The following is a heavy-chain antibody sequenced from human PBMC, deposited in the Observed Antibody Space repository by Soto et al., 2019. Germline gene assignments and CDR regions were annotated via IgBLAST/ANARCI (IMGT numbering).Heavy chain of an antibody. CDR3: ARVVGDYVGAAIDY. CDR1: GYTFTSYD. J-gene: IGHJ4*02. V-gene: IGHV1-8*01. Sequence: QVQLVQSGAEAKKPGASVKVSCKASGYTFTSYDINWVRQATGQGLEWMGWMNPNSGNTGYAQKFQGRVTMTRNTSISTAYMELSSLRSEDTAVYYCARVVGDYVGAAIDYWGQGTLVTVSS. CDR2: MNPNSGNT. D-gene: IGHD4-17*01.